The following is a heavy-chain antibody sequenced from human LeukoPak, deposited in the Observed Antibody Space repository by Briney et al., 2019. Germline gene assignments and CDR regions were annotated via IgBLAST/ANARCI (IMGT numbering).Heavy chain of an antibody. CDR3: ARAEYSSGWYGPSGAFDI. D-gene: IGHD6-19*01. Sequence: ASVKGSCKASGYTFTSYYMHWVRQAPGQGLEWMGIINPSGGSTSYAQKFQGRVTMTRDTSTSTVYMELSSLRSEDTAVYYCARAEYSSGWYGPSGAFDIWGQGTMVSVS. CDR2: INPSGGST. J-gene: IGHJ3*02. V-gene: IGHV1-46*01. CDR1: GYTFTSYY.